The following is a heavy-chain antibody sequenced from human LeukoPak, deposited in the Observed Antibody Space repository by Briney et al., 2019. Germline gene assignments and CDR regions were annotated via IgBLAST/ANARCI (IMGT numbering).Heavy chain of an antibody. V-gene: IGHV3-30-3*01. J-gene: IGHJ5*02. CDR2: ISYDGSNK. CDR1: GFTFSSYA. Sequence: GRSLRLSCAASGFTFSSYAMHWVRQAPGKGLEWVAVISYDGSNKYYADSVKGRFTISRDNSKNTLYLQMNSLRAEDTAVYYCARDRGVGAISPINWFDPWGQGTLVTVS. D-gene: IGHD1-26*01. CDR3: ARDRGVGAISPINWFDP.